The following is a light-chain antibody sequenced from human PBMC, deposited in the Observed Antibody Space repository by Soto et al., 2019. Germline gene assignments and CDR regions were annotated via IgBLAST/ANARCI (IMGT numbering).Light chain of an antibody. CDR2: AAS. CDR3: LQHNRYPPT. Sequence: DIQMTQSPSSLSASVGDRVTITCRAYQGIGNDLGWYQQKPGKAPKRLIYAASSLQSGVPPRFSGSGSGTEFTLTISSLQPEDFATYFCLQHNRYPPTFGGGTKVEIK. CDR1: QGIGND. V-gene: IGKV1-17*01. J-gene: IGKJ4*01.